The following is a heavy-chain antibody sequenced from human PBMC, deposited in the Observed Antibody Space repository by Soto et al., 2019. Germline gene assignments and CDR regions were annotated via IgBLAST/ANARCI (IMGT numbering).Heavy chain of an antibody. J-gene: IGHJ1*01. D-gene: IGHD2-15*01. V-gene: IGHV1-46*01. Sequence: ASVKVSCRASWYIFTAYSMHWVRQSPGQGREWMGVVNPSGGSTNYAQKFQGRITMTRDTSTSTVYMDLSSLTSEDTALYYCARAANCSDGICYPEYFQRWGQGTLVTVYS. CDR3: ARAANCSDGICYPEYFQR. CDR1: WYIFTAYS. CDR2: VNPSGGST.